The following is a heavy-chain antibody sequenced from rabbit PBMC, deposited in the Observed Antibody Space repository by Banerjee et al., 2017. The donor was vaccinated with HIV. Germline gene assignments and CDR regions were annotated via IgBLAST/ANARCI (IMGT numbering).Heavy chain of an antibody. D-gene: IGHD4-1*01. Sequence: WVRQAPGKGLEWIGIIYPIIQTTYYANWVNGRFTISSDNAQNTVDLQMTSLTAADTATYFCARDLDGVIGWNFGWWGQGTLVTVS. J-gene: IGHJ3*01. CDR3: ARDLDGVIGWNFGW. CDR2: IYPIIQTT. V-gene: IGHV1S7*01.